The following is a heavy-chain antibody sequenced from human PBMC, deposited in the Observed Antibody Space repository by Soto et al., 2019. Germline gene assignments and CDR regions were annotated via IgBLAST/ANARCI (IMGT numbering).Heavy chain of an antibody. CDR2: IWYDGSNK. CDR3: ATLDYVWGSYRYTGEDLGGD. D-gene: IGHD3-16*02. Sequence: GGSLRLSCAASGFTFSSYGMHWVRQAPGKGLEWVAVIWYDGSNKYYADSVKGRFTISRDNSKNTLYLQMNSLRAEDTAVYYCATLDYVWGSYRYTGEDLGGDWGQGTLVTVSS. J-gene: IGHJ4*02. V-gene: IGHV3-33*01. CDR1: GFTFSSYG.